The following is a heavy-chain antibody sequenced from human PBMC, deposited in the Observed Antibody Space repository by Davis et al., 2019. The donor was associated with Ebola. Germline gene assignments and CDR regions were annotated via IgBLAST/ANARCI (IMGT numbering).Heavy chain of an antibody. J-gene: IGHJ4*02. D-gene: IGHD7-27*01. CDR1: GFTFNNYG. V-gene: IGHV3-30*02. Sequence: GESLKISCAASGFTFNNYGMHWVRQAPGKGLEWVAFIRYDGSNKCYADSVKGRFTVSRDNSKNTLYLQMNSLSAEDTAVYYCAKGPSSGDLVYWGQGTLVTVSS. CDR2: IRYDGSNK. CDR3: AKGPSSGDLVY.